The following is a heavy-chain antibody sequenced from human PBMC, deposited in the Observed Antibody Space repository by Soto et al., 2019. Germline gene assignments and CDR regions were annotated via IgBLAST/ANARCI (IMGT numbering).Heavy chain of an antibody. Sequence: SETLSLTCTVSGGSISSYYWSWIRQPPGKGLEWIGYIYYSGSTNYNPSLKSRVTISVDTSKNQFSLKLSSVTAADTAVYYCARARHSDWFDPWGQGTLVTVS. CDR3: ARARHSDWFDP. CDR2: IYYSGST. J-gene: IGHJ5*02. CDR1: GGSISSYY. V-gene: IGHV4-59*01.